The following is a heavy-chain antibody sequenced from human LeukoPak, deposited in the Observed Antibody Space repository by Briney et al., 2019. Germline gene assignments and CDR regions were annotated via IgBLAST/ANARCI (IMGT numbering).Heavy chain of an antibody. CDR1: GFTFTSPA. Sequence: GTTVKVSCKASGFTFTSPAMQWVRQARGQRLEWIGWIVVGSGNTNYAQKFQERVTITRDMSTSTAYMELSSLRSEDTAVYYCAADRRYDSSGYYIFDYWGQGTLVTVSS. CDR3: AADRRYDSSGYYIFDY. V-gene: IGHV1-58*02. J-gene: IGHJ4*02. D-gene: IGHD3-22*01. CDR2: IVVGSGNT.